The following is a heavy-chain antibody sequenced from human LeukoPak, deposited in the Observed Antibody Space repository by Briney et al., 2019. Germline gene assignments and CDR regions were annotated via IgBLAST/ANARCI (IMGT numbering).Heavy chain of an antibody. J-gene: IGHJ4*02. Sequence: SETLSLTCTVSGGSISSTSYYWGWIRQPPGKGLEWIGEIYHSGSTNYNPSLKSRVTISVDKSKNQFSLKLSSVTAADTAVYYCARWFDYYFDYWGQGTLVTVSS. CDR1: GGSISSTSYY. CDR2: IYHSGST. V-gene: IGHV4-39*07. CDR3: ARWFDYYFDY. D-gene: IGHD3-10*01.